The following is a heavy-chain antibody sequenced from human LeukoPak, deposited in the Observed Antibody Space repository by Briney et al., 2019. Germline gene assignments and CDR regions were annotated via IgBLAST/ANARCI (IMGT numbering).Heavy chain of an antibody. CDR3: ARGDSTGYYYTEYFDY. CDR2: ISSSSTTI. J-gene: IGHJ4*02. Sequence: PGGSLRLSCAASGFTFNIYSMIWVRQAPGKGLEWVSYISSSSTTIYYADSVKGRFTISRDNAKNSLYLQMNSLRVEDTAVYYCARGDSTGYYYTEYFDYWGQGTLVTASS. D-gene: IGHD3-22*01. CDR1: GFTFNIYS. V-gene: IGHV3-48*01.